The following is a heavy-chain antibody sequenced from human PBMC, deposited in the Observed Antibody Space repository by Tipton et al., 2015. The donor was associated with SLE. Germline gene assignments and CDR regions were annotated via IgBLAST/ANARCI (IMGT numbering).Heavy chain of an antibody. CDR2: IYTSGST. D-gene: IGHD3-22*01. Sequence: LRLSCTVSGGSISSYYWSWIRQPAGKGLEWIGRIYTSGSTNYNPSRKIRVTMSEDTSKNQFSLKLSSVTAADTAVYYCARVLHYYDSSGYYPHAFDIWGQGTMVTVSS. V-gene: IGHV4-4*07. CDR1: GGSISSYY. J-gene: IGHJ3*02. CDR3: ARVLHYYDSSGYYPHAFDI.